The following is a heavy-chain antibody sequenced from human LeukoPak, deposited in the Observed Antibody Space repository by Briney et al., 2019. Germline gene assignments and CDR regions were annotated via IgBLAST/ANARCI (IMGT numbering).Heavy chain of an antibody. CDR3: ASSMTTVTSPAY. Sequence: PGGSLRLSCSASGFTFSSYAMHWVRQAPGKGLEWVSYISSSGSTIYYADSVKGRFTISRVNAKNSLFLQMNTLRAEDTAVYYCASSMTTVTSPAYWGQGTLVTVSS. D-gene: IGHD4-17*01. CDR2: ISSSGSTI. CDR1: GFTFSSYA. V-gene: IGHV3-48*03. J-gene: IGHJ1*01.